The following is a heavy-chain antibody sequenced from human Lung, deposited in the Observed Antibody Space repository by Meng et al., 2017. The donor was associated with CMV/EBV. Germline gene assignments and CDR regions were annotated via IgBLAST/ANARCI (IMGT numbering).Heavy chain of an antibody. CDR1: GFMFSNNW. J-gene: IGHJ4*02. CDR2: INQGGNEK. Sequence: GGSLRLXCEASGFMFSNNWMSWVRQAPGKGLEWVANINQGGNEKYHVDSVRGRFTISRDNGNKSLSLQMNSLRVEDTALYYCATTSNGFFYSWGQGAPVTVSS. CDR3: ATTSNGFFYS. D-gene: IGHD2-2*01. V-gene: IGHV3-7*01.